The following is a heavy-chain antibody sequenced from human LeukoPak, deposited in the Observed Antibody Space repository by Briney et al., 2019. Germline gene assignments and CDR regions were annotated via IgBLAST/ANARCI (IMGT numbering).Heavy chain of an antibody. CDR2: ISGSGGST. Sequence: SGGSLRLSCAASGFTFSSYAMSWVRQAPGKGLEWVSAISGSGGSTYYADSVKGRFTISRDNSKNTLYLQMNSLRAEDTAVYYCATYGDYENCFDYWGQGTLVTVSS. V-gene: IGHV3-23*01. J-gene: IGHJ4*02. CDR1: GFTFSSYA. D-gene: IGHD4-17*01. CDR3: ATYGDYENCFDY.